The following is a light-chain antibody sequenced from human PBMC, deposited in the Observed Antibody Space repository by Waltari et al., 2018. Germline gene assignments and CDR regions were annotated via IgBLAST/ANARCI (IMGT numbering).Light chain of an antibody. CDR1: QSVRTY. Sequence: ELVLTQSPATLSLSPGESATLSCRASQSVRTYLAWYQQKPGQAPRLLIYDASNRATGSPARFVGSGSGTDFTLTISSLEPEDFALYYCQERSNWPGGSFGGGTKVEIK. J-gene: IGKJ4*01. CDR2: DAS. V-gene: IGKV3-11*01. CDR3: QERSNWPGGS.